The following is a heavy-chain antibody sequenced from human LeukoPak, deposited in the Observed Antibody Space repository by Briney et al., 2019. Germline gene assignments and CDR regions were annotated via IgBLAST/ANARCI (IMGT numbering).Heavy chain of an antibody. V-gene: IGHV1-24*01. CDR1: GYTLTELS. CDR2: FDPEDGET. Sequence: ASVKVSCKVSGYTLTELSMHWVRQAPGKGLVWMGGFDPEDGETIYAQKFQGRVTMTEDTSTDTAYMELSSLRSEDTAVYYCATAIAVADSYYFDYWGQGTLVTVSS. CDR3: ATAIAVADSYYFDY. D-gene: IGHD6-19*01. J-gene: IGHJ4*02.